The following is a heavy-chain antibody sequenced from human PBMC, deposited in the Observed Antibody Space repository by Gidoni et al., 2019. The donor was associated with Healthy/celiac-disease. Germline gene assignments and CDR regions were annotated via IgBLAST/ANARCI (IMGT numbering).Heavy chain of an antibody. CDR2: IRSKANSYAT. J-gene: IGHJ4*02. CDR1: GFTFSVSA. CDR3: TRHRGWELYFDY. V-gene: IGHV3-73*01. Sequence: EVQLVESGGGLVQPGGSLKLSCAASGFTFSVSAIHWVRLASGKGLEWFGRIRSKANSYATSYAASVKGRFTISRDDSKNTAYLQMNSLKTEDTAVYYCTRHRGWELYFDYWGQGTLVTVSS. D-gene: IGHD1-26*01.